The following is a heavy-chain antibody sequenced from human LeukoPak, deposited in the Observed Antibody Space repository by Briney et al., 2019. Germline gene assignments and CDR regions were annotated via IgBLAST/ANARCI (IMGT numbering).Heavy chain of an antibody. Sequence: ASVKVSCKASGYTFTGYYMHWLRQAPRQGLEWMGWINPNSGGTNYAQKFQGRVTMTRDTSISTAYMELSRLRSDDTAVYYCAREGSSSNYYYYYMDVWGKGTTVTVSS. J-gene: IGHJ6*03. CDR1: GYTFTGYY. CDR3: AREGSSSNYYYYYMDV. V-gene: IGHV1-2*02. D-gene: IGHD6-6*01. CDR2: INPNSGGT.